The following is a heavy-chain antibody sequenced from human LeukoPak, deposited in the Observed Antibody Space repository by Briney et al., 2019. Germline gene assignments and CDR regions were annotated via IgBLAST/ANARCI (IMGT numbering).Heavy chain of an antibody. Sequence: ASVKVSCKSSGYTFTDYYMRWLRQVPGQGLEWMGWINPNSGVANLPQKFRGRVTMARDTSIGTAYMQLSRLTSNDTAVYYCARTATALRLDFDCWGRGTLVTVSS. J-gene: IGHJ4*02. D-gene: IGHD2-21*02. CDR2: INPNSGVA. V-gene: IGHV1-2*02. CDR1: GYTFTDYY. CDR3: ARTATALRLDFDC.